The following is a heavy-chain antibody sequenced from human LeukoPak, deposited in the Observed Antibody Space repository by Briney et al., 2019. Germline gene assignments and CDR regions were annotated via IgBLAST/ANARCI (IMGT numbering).Heavy chain of an antibody. CDR3: ARVRGVSVYCSSTSCYRDWFDP. CDR2: INPNSGGT. Sequence: ASVKVSCKASGGTFSNYAFTWVRQAPGQGLEWMGWINPNSGGTNYAQKFQGRVTMTRDTSISTAYLELSRLRSDDTAVYYCARVRGVSVYCSSTSCYRDWFDPWGQGTLVTVSS. J-gene: IGHJ5*02. CDR1: GGTFSNYA. V-gene: IGHV1-2*02. D-gene: IGHD2-2*02.